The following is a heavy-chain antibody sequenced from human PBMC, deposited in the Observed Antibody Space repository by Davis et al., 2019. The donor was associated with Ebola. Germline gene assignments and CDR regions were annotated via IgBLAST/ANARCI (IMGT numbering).Heavy chain of an antibody. Sequence: GGSLRLSCAASGFTFSSYGMHWVRQAPGKGLEWVAVIWYDGSNKYYADSVKGRFTISRDNAKNSLYLQMNSLRAEDTAVYYCARDEDVLLWFGEFPYGMDVWGQGTTVTVSS. CDR3: ARDEDVLLWFGEFPYGMDV. CDR2: IWYDGSNK. D-gene: IGHD3-10*01. CDR1: GFTFSSYG. J-gene: IGHJ6*02. V-gene: IGHV3-33*01.